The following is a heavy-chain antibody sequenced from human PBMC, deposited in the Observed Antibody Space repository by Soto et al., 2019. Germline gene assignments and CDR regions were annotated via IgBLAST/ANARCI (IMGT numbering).Heavy chain of an antibody. D-gene: IGHD6-19*01. V-gene: IGHV1-46*01. CDR3: ARGAVAGTSGAFDI. J-gene: IGHJ3*02. Sequence: ASVEVSCKESGYTFTSYYMHWVRQAPGQGLEWMGIINPSGGSTSYAQKFQGRVTITADKSTSTAYMELSSLRSEDTAVYYCARGAVAGTSGAFDIWGQGTMVTVSS. CDR1: GYTFTSYY. CDR2: INPSGGST.